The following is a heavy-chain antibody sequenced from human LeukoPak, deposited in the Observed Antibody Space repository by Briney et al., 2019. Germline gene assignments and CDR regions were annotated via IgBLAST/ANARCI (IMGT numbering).Heavy chain of an antibody. J-gene: IGHJ4*02. CDR1: GGSISSGGYH. V-gene: IGHV4-31*03. Sequence: SETLSLTCTVSGGSISSGGYHWSWIRQHPGKGLEWIGYIYYSGSTYYNPSLKSRVTISVDTSKNQFSLKLSSVTAADTAVYYCARAGGNYDFWSGYSLFDYWGQGTLVTVSS. D-gene: IGHD3-3*01. CDR2: IYYSGST. CDR3: ARAGGNYDFWSGYSLFDY.